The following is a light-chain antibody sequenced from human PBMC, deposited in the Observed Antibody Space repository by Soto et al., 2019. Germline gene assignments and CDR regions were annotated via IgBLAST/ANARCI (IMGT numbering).Light chain of an antibody. V-gene: IGKV1-39*01. J-gene: IGKJ1*01. CDR3: QQGHTLPWT. Sequence: DIQMTQSPSSLSASVGDRVTMTCRASQGISSYLNWYQLKPGKAPHLLIYDASNLQSGVPSRFSGSGSGTYFTLTISILQPEDFASYYCQQGHTLPWTFGQGTKVEIK. CDR2: DAS. CDR1: QGISSY.